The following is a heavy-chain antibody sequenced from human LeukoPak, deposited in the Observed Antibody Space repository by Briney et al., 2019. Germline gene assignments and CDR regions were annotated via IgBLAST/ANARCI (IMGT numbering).Heavy chain of an antibody. Sequence: GGSLRLSCAASGFTFSSYAMSWVRQAPGKGLEWVSAISGSGGSTYYADSVKGRFTISRDNSKNTLYLQMNSLRAEDTAVYYCAKGTDDYGDYPAFNYFDYWGQGTLVTVSS. CDR3: AKGTDDYGDYPAFNYFDY. J-gene: IGHJ4*02. D-gene: IGHD4-17*01. CDR1: GFTFSSYA. CDR2: ISGSGGST. V-gene: IGHV3-23*01.